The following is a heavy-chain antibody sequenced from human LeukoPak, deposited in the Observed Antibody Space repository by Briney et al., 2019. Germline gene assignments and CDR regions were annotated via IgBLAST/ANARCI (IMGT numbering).Heavy chain of an antibody. CDR2: ISSSSSTI. CDR1: GFTFSSYS. D-gene: IGHD3-3*01. CDR3: ATGTGYYDFWSGPNWFDP. J-gene: IGHJ5*02. V-gene: IGHV3-48*01. Sequence: GGSLRLSCAASGFTFSSYSMNWVRQAPGKGLEWVSYISSSSSTIYYADSVKGRFTISRDNAKNSLYLQMNSLRAEDTAVYYCATGTGYYDFWSGPNWFDPWGQGTLVTVSS.